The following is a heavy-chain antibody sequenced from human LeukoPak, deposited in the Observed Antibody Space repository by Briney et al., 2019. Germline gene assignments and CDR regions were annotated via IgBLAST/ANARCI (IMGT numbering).Heavy chain of an antibody. CDR1: GGSINSCY. J-gene: IGHJ5*02. D-gene: IGHD1-26*01. Sequence: SETLSLTCTVSGGSINSCYWSWIRQPPGKGLEWIGYIYYSGSTNYNPSLKSRVTMSVDTSKNQFSLNLSSVTAADTAVYYCARSRSGSYSGFDPWGQGTLVTVSS. V-gene: IGHV4-59*01. CDR3: ARSRSGSYSGFDP. CDR2: IYYSGST.